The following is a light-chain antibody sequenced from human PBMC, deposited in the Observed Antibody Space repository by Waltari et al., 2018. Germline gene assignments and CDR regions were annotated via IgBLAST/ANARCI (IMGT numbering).Light chain of an antibody. CDR3: QQYYSTPNT. CDR2: WAS. J-gene: IGKJ2*01. Sequence: DIVMTQSPDSLAVSLGERATLNCKSSPSLLHTNNKNYLAWYQLRPGQPPKLLIYWASTRESGVPGRFSGSGSGTDFTLTISGLQAEDVAVYYCQQYYSTPNTFGQGTKLEIK. V-gene: IGKV4-1*01. CDR1: PSLLHTNNKNY.